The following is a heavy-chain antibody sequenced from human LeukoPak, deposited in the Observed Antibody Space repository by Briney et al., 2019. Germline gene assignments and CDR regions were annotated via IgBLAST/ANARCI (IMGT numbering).Heavy chain of an antibody. CDR1: GVSLGNYY. V-gene: IGHV4-59*08. J-gene: IGHJ4*02. D-gene: IGHD6-13*01. CDR3: ARLGPAAGTSFDY. Sequence: SETLSLTCTVSGVSLGNYYWSWIRQPPGKGLEWIGFGYYSGSTNYNPSLKSRVTISVDTSKNQFSLKLSSVTAADTAVYYCARLGPAAGTSFDYWGQGTLVTVSS. CDR2: GYYSGST.